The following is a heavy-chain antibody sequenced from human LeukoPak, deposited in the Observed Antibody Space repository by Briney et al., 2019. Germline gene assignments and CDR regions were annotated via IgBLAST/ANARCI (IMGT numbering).Heavy chain of an antibody. CDR3: ARAVGPYDY. CDR2: IWSDGSNK. J-gene: IGHJ4*02. V-gene: IGHV3-33*01. D-gene: IGHD3-10*01. CDR1: GFTFSTYG. Sequence: HPGGSLRLSCAASGFTFSTYGIHWVRQAPGKGLEWVAVIWSDGSNKYYAGSVKGRFTISRDNSKDTLYLQMNSLRAEDTAMYFCARAVGPYDYWGQGTLVTVSS.